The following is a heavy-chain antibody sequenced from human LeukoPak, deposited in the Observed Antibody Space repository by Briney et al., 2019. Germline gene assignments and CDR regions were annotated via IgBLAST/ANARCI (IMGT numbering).Heavy chain of an antibody. CDR2: ISSSSSYI. V-gene: IGHV3-21*01. CDR1: GCTFASYS. Sequence: PGGSLSLSCAASGCTFASYSWNWVRQPPGKGLEWVSSISSSSSYIYYADSVKGRFTISRDNAKNSLYLQMNSLRAEDTAVYYCARDPNMVVTYLFDYWGQGTLVTVSS. CDR3: ARDPNMVVTYLFDY. J-gene: IGHJ4*02. D-gene: IGHD4/OR15-4a*01.